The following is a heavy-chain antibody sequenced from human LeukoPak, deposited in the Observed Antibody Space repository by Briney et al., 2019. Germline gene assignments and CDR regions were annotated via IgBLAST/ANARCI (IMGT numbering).Heavy chain of an antibody. V-gene: IGHV3-7*01. CDR1: GFTFSSTW. CDR2: IKQDGTGT. J-gene: IGHJ4*02. D-gene: IGHD2-2*01. CDR3: ARLYCSSTSCLFDY. Sequence: PGGSLRLSCAASGFTFSSTWMTWVRQAPGKGLEWVANIKQDGTGTYFGDSVKGRFTISRDNAKKSLYLQMNNLRVEDTAVYYCARLYCSSTSCLFDYWGQGTLVTVSS.